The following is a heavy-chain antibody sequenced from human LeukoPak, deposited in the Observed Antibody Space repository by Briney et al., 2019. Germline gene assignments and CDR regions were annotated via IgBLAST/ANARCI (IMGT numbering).Heavy chain of an antibody. CDR2: IYSGGST. CDR1: GWSIMRNY. Sequence: PAGALVPSFAAAGWSIMRNYMSGGREAPAKGGGRGVVIYSGGSTYYADSVKGRFTISRDNSKNTLYLQMNSLRAEDTAVYYCARESYDSSGWEALVIWGQGTMVTVSS. CDR3: ARESYDSSGWEALVI. D-gene: IGHD3-22*01. V-gene: IGHV3-53*01. J-gene: IGHJ3*02.